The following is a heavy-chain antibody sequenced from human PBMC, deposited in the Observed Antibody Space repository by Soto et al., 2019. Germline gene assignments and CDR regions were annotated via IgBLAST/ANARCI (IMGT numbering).Heavy chain of an antibody. D-gene: IGHD1-7*01. CDR1: GFTFSAYT. V-gene: IGHV3-21*01. J-gene: IGHJ4*02. CDR2: ISSSSTYI. Sequence: GGSLRLSCAAPGFTFSAYTMNWVRQAPGKVLEWVSSISSSSTYIYYADSVRGRFTISRDNAKNSLYLQINSLRAEDTAVYYCARDQEAADELFDYWGQGTLVNVSS. CDR3: ARDQEAADELFDY.